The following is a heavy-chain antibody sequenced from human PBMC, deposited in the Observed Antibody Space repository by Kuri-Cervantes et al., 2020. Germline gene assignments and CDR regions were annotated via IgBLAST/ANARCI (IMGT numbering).Heavy chain of an antibody. CDR1: GFTFSSYG. CDR2: ISYDGSNK. J-gene: IGHJ3*02. CDR3: AKDRGGYCSSTSCPLTDAFDI. V-gene: IGHV3-30*18. Sequence: GGSLRLSCAASGFTFSSYGMHWVRQAPGKGLEWVAVISYDGSNKYYADSVKGRSTISRDNSKNTLYLQMNSLRAEDTAVYYCAKDRGGYCSSTSCPLTDAFDIWGQGTMVTVSS. D-gene: IGHD2-2*01.